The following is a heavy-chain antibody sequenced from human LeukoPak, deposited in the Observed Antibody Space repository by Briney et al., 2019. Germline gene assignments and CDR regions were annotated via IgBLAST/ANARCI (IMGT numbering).Heavy chain of an antibody. J-gene: IGHJ4*02. Sequence: GASVKVSCKVSGYTLTELSMHWVRQAPGKGLEWMGGFDPEDGETIYAQKFQGRVTMTRNTSISTAYMELSSLRSEDTAVYYCARGDPEYDFWSGYYTVYFDYWGQGTLVTVSS. CDR3: ARGDPEYDFWSGYYTVYFDY. CDR1: GYTLTELS. V-gene: IGHV1-24*01. D-gene: IGHD3-3*01. CDR2: FDPEDGET.